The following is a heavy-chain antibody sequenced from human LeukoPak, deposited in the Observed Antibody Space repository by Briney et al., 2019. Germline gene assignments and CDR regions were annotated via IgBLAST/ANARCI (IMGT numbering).Heavy chain of an antibody. V-gene: IGHV4-4*07. CDR3: ARAIGVYAFDV. CDR2: LNNGGDT. D-gene: IGHD2-2*02. J-gene: IGHJ3*01. CDR1: GGSIDNFY. Sequence: SETLSLTCTVSGGSIDNFYWSWIRQPAGKGLEWIGRLNNGGDTNYSPPLRSRVTISVDTSKNHFSLILSSVTVADTAMYYCARAIGVYAFDVWGQGTMVTVSS.